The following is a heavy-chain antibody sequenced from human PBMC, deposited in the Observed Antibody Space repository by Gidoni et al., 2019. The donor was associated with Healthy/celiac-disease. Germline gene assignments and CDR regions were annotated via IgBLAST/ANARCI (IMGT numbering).Heavy chain of an antibody. V-gene: IGHV3-30*18. Sequence: QVQLVASGGGVVQPGRSLRLPCAASGFTFSACCMHWVRQAPGKGLAWVAVISYDGSDKYYADSVKGRFTISRDNSKNTLYLQMNSLSGDDTAVYYCAKEGQEITIFGVAKLGADFWGQGTLVTVSS. D-gene: IGHD3-3*01. CDR1: GFTFSACC. CDR3: AKEGQEITIFGVAKLGADF. J-gene: IGHJ4*02. CDR2: ISYDGSDK.